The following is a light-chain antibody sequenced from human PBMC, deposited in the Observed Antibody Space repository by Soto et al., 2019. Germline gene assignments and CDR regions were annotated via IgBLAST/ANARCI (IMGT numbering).Light chain of an antibody. V-gene: IGKV4-1*01. Sequence: DIVMTQSPDSLAVSLGERVTINCKSSLSVLYSSNNRNYLAWFQQKPGQPPKLLIYWASTRESGVPDRFSGSGSGTDFTLTISSLQAEDVAVYYCQQYYSSPYTFGQGTKLEI. CDR1: LSVLYSSNNRNY. CDR3: QQYYSSPYT. CDR2: WAS. J-gene: IGKJ2*01.